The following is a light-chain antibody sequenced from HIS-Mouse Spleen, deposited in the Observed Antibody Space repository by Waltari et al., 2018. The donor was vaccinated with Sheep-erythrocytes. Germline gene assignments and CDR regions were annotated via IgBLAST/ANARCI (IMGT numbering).Light chain of an antibody. Sequence: AIHMTQSPSSLSASVGDRVTITCRASQGIRNDLGWYQQKPGKAPKLLIYAASSLQSVVPSRFSGSGSGTDFTLTISSLQPEDFATYYCLQDYNYPYTFGQGTKLEIK. V-gene: IGKV1-6*01. CDR2: AAS. J-gene: IGKJ2*01. CDR3: LQDYNYPYT. CDR1: QGIRND.